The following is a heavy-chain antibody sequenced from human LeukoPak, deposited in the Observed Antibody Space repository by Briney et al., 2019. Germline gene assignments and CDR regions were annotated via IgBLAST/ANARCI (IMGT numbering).Heavy chain of an antibody. CDR1: GFTFSDYY. V-gene: IGHV3-11*01. J-gene: IGHJ4*02. Sequence: GGSLRLSCAASGFTFSDYYMSWIRQAPGKGLEWVSYISSSGSTIYYADSVKGRFTISRDNAKNSLYLKMNSLRAEDTAVYYCARDHYYDSSGYYRGVDYWGQGTLVTVSS. CDR2: ISSSGSTI. D-gene: IGHD3-22*01. CDR3: ARDHYYDSSGYYRGVDY.